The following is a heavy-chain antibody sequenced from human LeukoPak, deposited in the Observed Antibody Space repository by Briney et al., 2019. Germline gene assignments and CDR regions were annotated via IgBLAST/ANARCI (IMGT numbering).Heavy chain of an antibody. V-gene: IGHV3-30*02. CDR1: GFTFSSYG. Sequence: GGSLRLSCAASGFTFSSYGMHWVRQAPGKGLEWVAFIRYDGSNKYYADSVKGRFTISRDNSKNTLYLQMNSLRAEDTAVYYCARDPPFVVVPAAREDAFDIWGKGKMVTVSS. CDR3: ARDPPFVVVPAAREDAFDI. CDR2: IRYDGSNK. J-gene: IGHJ3*02. D-gene: IGHD2-2*01.